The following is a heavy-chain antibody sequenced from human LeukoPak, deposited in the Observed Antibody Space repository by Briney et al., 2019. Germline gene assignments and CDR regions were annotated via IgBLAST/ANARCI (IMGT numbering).Heavy chain of an antibody. D-gene: IGHD4-17*01. V-gene: IGHV1-69*05. Sequence: GASVKVSCKASGGTFSSYAISWVRQAPGQGLEWMGGIIPIFGTANYAQKFQGRVTITTDESTNTAYMELSSLRSEDTAVYYCAGDDYGDYYPTYWGQGTLVTVSS. J-gene: IGHJ4*02. CDR3: AGDDYGDYYPTY. CDR2: IIPIFGTA. CDR1: GGTFSSYA.